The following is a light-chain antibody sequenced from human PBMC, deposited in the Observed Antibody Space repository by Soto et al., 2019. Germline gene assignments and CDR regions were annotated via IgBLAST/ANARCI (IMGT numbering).Light chain of an antibody. CDR2: GVN. J-gene: IGLJ1*01. Sequence: QSVLTQPPSASGSPGQSVAISCTGTSSDVGGYSDVSWYQQHPGKAPKLMIYGVNKRPSGVPDRFSGSKSGNTASLTVSGLQAEDEADYYCSSYAGSSNVFGTGTKVTVL. V-gene: IGLV2-8*01. CDR3: SSYAGSSNV. CDR1: SSDVGGYSD.